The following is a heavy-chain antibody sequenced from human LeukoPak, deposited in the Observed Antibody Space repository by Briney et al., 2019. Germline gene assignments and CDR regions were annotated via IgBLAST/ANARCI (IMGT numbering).Heavy chain of an antibody. CDR1: GYTFTGYY. Sequence: SVKVSXXASGYTFTGYYMHWVRQAPGQGLEWMGRINPNSGGTNYAQKFQGRVTMTRDTSISTAYMELSRLRSDDTAVYYCARGRLVVVAANDAFDIWGQGTMVTVSS. V-gene: IGHV1-2*06. D-gene: IGHD2-15*01. CDR2: INPNSGGT. CDR3: ARGRLVVVAANDAFDI. J-gene: IGHJ3*02.